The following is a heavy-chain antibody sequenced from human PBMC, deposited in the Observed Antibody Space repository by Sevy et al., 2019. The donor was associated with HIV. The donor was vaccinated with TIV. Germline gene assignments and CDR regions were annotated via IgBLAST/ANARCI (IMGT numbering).Heavy chain of an antibody. D-gene: IGHD3-3*01. V-gene: IGHV1-69*13. CDR1: GGTFSSYA. CDR3: ARGVVSYYYYYGMDV. Sequence: ASVKVSCKASGGTFSSYAISWVRQAPGQGLEWMGGIIPIFGTANYAQKFQGRVTITADESTSTAYMELSSLRSEDMAVYYCARGVVSYYYYYGMDVWGQGTTVTVSS. CDR2: IIPIFGTA. J-gene: IGHJ6*02.